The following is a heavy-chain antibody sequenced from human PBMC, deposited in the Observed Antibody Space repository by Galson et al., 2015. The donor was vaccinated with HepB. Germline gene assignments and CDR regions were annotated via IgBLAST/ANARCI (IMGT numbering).Heavy chain of an antibody. J-gene: IGHJ4*02. Sequence: SLRLSCAASGFTFSDYSMTWIRQAPGKGLEWVAVISYDGSNKYYADSVKGRFIISRDNSKNTLYLQMNSLRAEDTAVYYCAKGTPTFGVIILFDYWGQGTLVTVSS. CDR3: AKGTPTFGVIILFDY. V-gene: IGHV3-30*18. D-gene: IGHD3-3*01. CDR2: ISYDGSNK. CDR1: GFTFSDYS.